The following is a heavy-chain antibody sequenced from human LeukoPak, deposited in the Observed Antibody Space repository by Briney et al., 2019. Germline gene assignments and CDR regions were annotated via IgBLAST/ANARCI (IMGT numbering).Heavy chain of an antibody. CDR3: ASGEATHKQRFDY. CDR1: GGSISSSNW. D-gene: IGHD3-10*01. CDR2: IYHSGST. Sequence: PSGTLSLTCAVSGGSISSSNWWSWVRQPPGKGLGWIGEIYHSGSTNYNPSLKSRVTISVDKSKNQFSLKLSSVTAADTAVYYCASGEATHKQRFDYWGQGTLVTVSS. J-gene: IGHJ4*02. V-gene: IGHV4-4*02.